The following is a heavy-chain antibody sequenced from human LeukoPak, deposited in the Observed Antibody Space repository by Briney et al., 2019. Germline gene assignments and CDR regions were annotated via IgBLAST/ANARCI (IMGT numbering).Heavy chain of an antibody. D-gene: IGHD3-16*01. Sequence: ASVRVSCKASGGTFSSYAMSWVRQAPGQGLEWVGRIIPIGGIANYVQTLKGRVTITADKATSTAYMQLSSLRSEDTAVYYCARASILITFGGVTPKYYFDYWGQGPLVTVSS. J-gene: IGHJ4*02. CDR2: IIPIGGIA. CDR3: ARASILITFGGVTPKYYFDY. CDR1: GGTFSSYA. V-gene: IGHV1-69*04.